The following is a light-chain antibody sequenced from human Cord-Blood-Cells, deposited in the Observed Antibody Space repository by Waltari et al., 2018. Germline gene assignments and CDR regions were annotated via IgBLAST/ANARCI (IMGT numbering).Light chain of an antibody. CDR3: QSYDISLSGWV. CDR1: SSNIGAGYD. J-gene: IGLJ3*02. Sequence: QSVLTQPPSVSVAPGQWVTISCTGSSSNIGAGYDVPWYQQLPGTAPKLLIYGNSNRPSGVPDRCSGSKSGTSASLAITGLQAEDGSDYYCQSYDISLSGWVFGGGTKLTVL. CDR2: GNS. V-gene: IGLV1-40*01.